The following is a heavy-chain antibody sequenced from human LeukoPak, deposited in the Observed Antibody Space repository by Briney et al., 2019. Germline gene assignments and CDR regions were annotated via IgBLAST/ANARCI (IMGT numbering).Heavy chain of an antibody. D-gene: IGHD6-19*01. V-gene: IGHV3-33*01. CDR2: IWSDGSHI. Sequence: PGGSLRLSCAASGLPFDTSYMHWVRPGPGKGLEWVAVIWSDGSHINYAYSVKGRFTISRDNSKNTLYLQVNSLRADDAAVYYCARDGGGWNFDYWGHGTLVTVSS. CDR3: ARDGGGWNFDY. CDR1: GLPFDTSY. J-gene: IGHJ4*01.